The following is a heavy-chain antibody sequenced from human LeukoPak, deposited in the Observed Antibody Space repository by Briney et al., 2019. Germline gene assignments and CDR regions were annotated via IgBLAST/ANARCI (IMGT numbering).Heavy chain of an antibody. J-gene: IGHJ5*02. CDR3: ARTAYCSSTSCYGAWFDP. CDR1: GGSFSGYY. Sequence: SETLSLTCAVYGGSFSGYYWSWIRQPPGKGLEWIGEINHSGSTNYNPSLKSRDTISVDTSKNQSSLKLSSVTAADTAVYYCARTAYCSSTSCYGAWFDPWGQGTLVTVSS. CDR2: INHSGST. D-gene: IGHD2-2*01. V-gene: IGHV4-34*01.